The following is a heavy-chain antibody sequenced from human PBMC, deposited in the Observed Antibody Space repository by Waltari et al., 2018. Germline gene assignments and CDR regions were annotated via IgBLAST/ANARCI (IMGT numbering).Heavy chain of an antibody. CDR3: ARIDSAVAGPRGYDY. Sequence: QVTLRESGPALVKPTQTLTLTCTFSGFSLSTSGMCVSWIRQPPGKALEWLARIDWDDDKYYSTSLKAKLTISQDTSKNPVVLTMTNMDPVDTATYYCARIDSAVAGPRGYDYWGQGTLVTVSS. CDR2: IDWDDDK. J-gene: IGHJ4*02. V-gene: IGHV2-70*15. CDR1: GFSLSTSGMC. D-gene: IGHD6-19*01.